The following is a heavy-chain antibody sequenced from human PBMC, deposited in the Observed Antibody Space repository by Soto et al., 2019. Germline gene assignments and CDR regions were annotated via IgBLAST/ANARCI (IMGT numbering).Heavy chain of an antibody. CDR2: INHSGST. CDR3: ARVSSSGYYYWFDP. CDR1: GYSINSDYY. V-gene: IGHV4-38-2*01. Sequence: ETLSLTCAVSGYSINSDYYWGWIRQPPGKGLEWIGSINHSGSTYYNPSLKSRVTISVDTSRNQFSLKLTSVTAGDTAVYYCARVSSSGYYYWFDPWGQGTLVTVSS. D-gene: IGHD3-22*01. J-gene: IGHJ5*02.